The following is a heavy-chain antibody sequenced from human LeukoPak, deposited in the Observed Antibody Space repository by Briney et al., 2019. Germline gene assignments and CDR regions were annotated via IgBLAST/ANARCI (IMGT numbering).Heavy chain of an antibody. CDR1: GFTFNSYA. CDR2: ISGNGGRT. Sequence: PGGSLRLSCAASGFTFNSYAMSWVRQAPGKGLEWVSAISGNGGRTYYADSVKGRFTTSRDNSKNTPNLQMHRLRVEDTAVYYCTRVMWDSSGYPIDYWGQGSLVTVSS. D-gene: IGHD3-22*01. V-gene: IGHV3-23*01. J-gene: IGHJ4*02. CDR3: TRVMWDSSGYPIDY.